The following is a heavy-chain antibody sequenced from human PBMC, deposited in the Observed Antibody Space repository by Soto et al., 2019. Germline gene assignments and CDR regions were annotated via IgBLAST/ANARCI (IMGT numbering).Heavy chain of an antibody. D-gene: IGHD3-16*01. Sequence: QVQLVQSGAEVKKPGSSVKVSCKASGGTFSSYTISWVRQAPGQGLEWMGRIIPILGIANYAQKFQGRVTVTAHKYXSTAYMELGSLRSEDTDVYYCARDRRERGGNWFDPWGQGTLVTVSS. CDR2: IIPILGIA. V-gene: IGHV1-69*08. CDR1: GGTFSSYT. J-gene: IGHJ5*02. CDR3: ARDRRERGGNWFDP.